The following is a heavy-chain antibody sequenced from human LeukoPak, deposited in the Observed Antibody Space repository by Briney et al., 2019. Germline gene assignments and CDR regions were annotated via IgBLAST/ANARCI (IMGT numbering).Heavy chain of an antibody. J-gene: IGHJ4*02. CDR1: NGSLSEYY. CDR3: AGWNAHYHFFDY. V-gene: IGHV4-34*01. D-gene: IGHD4/OR15-4a*01. CDR2: INHSGST. Sequence: SETLSLTCAVYNGSLSEYYWSWIRQPPGKGLEWIGEINHSGSTTYNPSLQSRVTMSVDTPKNQFSLEVSSVTAADTAVYYCAGWNAHYHFFDYWVPGIPLTVCS.